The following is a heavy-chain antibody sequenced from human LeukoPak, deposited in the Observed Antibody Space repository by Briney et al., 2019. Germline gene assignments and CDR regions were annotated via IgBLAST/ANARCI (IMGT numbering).Heavy chain of an antibody. V-gene: IGHV3-23*01. D-gene: IGHD4-11*01. CDR2: ISGGGGST. CDR1: GFTFSSYA. Sequence: GGSLRLSCGASGFTFSSYAMSWVRQAPGKGLEWVSAISGGGGSTYYADSVKGRFTISRDNSKNTVYLRMNSLRGDDTAVYYCAKRGATTVITSYFDYWGQGTLVTVSS. CDR3: AKRGATTVITSYFDY. J-gene: IGHJ4*02.